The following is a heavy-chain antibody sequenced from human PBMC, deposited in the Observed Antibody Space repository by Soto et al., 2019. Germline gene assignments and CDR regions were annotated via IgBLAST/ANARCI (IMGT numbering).Heavy chain of an antibody. CDR3: AREWPSYYPLDS. CDR1: GYSFTSYA. Sequence: ASVKVSCKASGYSFTSYAMHWVRQAPGQRLEWMGWINAGNGNTKYSQNFQGRVTITRDTFASTAYMELSSLRSEDTAVYYCAREWPSYYPLDSWGQGTLVTVSS. CDR2: INAGNGNT. V-gene: IGHV1-3*01. D-gene: IGHD3-10*01. J-gene: IGHJ4*02.